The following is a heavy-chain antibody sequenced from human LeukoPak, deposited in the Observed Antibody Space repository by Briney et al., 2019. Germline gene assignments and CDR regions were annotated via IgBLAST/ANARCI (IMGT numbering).Heavy chain of an antibody. CDR2: INHSGST. CDR3: ARQRSSSSVVTRNAFDI. V-gene: IGHV4-34*01. D-gene: IGHD6-6*01. Sequence: GSLRLSCAASGFTVSSNYMSWVRQPPGKGLEWIGEINHSGSTNYNPSLKSRVTISVDTSKNQFSLKLSSVTAADTAVYYCARQRSSSSVVTRNAFDIWGQGTMVTVSS. CDR1: GFTVSSNY. J-gene: IGHJ3*02.